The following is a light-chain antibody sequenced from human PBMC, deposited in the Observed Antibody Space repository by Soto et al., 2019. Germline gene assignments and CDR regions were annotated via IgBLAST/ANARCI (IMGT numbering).Light chain of an antibody. J-gene: IGKJ5*01. V-gene: IGKV1-5*01. Sequence: DIQMTQSPSTLSASVANRVTITCGASQTISSCLAWYQQRPGKAPKLLIYDVSTLGSGVPSRFSGSGSGTDFTLTISSLQPDDFATYYCQQYDSPPITFGQGTRLEIK. CDR3: QQYDSPPIT. CDR1: QTISSC. CDR2: DVS.